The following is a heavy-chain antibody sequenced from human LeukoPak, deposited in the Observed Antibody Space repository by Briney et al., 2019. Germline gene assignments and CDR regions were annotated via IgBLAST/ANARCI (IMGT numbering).Heavy chain of an antibody. J-gene: IGHJ4*02. CDR2: IKSKTDGGTT. CDR1: GFTFSNAW. D-gene: IGHD2-2*01. CDR3: TRGVVPAAKSDY. V-gene: IGHV3-15*01. Sequence: GGSLRLSCAASGFTFSNAWMSWVRQAPGKGLEWVGRIKSKTDGGTTDYAAPVKGRFTISRHDSKNTLYLQMNSLKTEDTAVYYCTRGVVPAAKSDYWGQGTLVTVSS.